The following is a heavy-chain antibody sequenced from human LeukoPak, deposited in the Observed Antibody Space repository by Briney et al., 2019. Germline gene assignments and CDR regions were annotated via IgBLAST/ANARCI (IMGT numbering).Heavy chain of an antibody. D-gene: IGHD3-22*01. V-gene: IGHV1-2*02. Sequence: ASAKASCKASGYTFTGYYMHWVRQAPGQGLEWMGWINPNSGGTNYAQKFQGRVTMTRDTSISTAYMELSRLRSDDTAVYYCARMYYYDSSGYYHDAFDIWGQGTMVTVSS. CDR2: INPNSGGT. CDR3: ARMYYYDSSGYYHDAFDI. J-gene: IGHJ3*02. CDR1: GYTFTGYY.